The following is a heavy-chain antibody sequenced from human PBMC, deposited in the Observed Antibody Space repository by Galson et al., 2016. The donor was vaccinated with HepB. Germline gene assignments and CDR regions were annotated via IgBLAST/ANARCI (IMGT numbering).Heavy chain of an antibody. D-gene: IGHD3-22*01. Sequence: SCKVSDYRLSDLSMHWVRQAPGEGPEWMGGFDPEEGETFYAQKFRGRVTLTEDTSTDTAYMELSSLRSEDTAVYYCTTVEKYYYDGSGYPGSRVWGQGTLVTVSS. CDR3: TTVEKYYYDGSGYPGSRV. J-gene: IGHJ4*02. CDR2: FDPEEGET. CDR1: DYRLSDLS. V-gene: IGHV1-24*01.